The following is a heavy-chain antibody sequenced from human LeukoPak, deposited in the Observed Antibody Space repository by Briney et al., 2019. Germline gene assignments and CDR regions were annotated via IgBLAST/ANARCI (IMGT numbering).Heavy chain of an antibody. Sequence: PSETLSLTCTVSGGSISSYYWSWIRQPPGKGLEWIGYIYYSGSTNYSPSLKSRVTISVDTSKNQFSLKLSSVTAADTAVYYCARSGPALWFDPWGQGTLVTVSS. CDR3: ARSGPALWFDP. CDR2: IYYSGST. D-gene: IGHD1-14*01. V-gene: IGHV4-59*01. CDR1: GGSISSYY. J-gene: IGHJ5*02.